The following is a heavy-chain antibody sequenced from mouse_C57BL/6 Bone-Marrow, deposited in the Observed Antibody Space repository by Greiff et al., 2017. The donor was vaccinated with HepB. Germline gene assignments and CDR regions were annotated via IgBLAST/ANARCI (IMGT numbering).Heavy chain of an antibody. J-gene: IGHJ2*01. Sequence: QVQLQQSGPGLVQPSQSLSITCTVSGFSLTSYGVHWVRQSPGKGLEWLGVIWSGGSTDYNAAFISRLSISKDNSKSQVFFKMHSLQADDTAIYYCARTAQALYFDYWGQGTTLTVSS. CDR2: IWSGGST. CDR1: GFSLTSYG. CDR3: ARTAQALYFDY. V-gene: IGHV2-2*01. D-gene: IGHD3-2*02.